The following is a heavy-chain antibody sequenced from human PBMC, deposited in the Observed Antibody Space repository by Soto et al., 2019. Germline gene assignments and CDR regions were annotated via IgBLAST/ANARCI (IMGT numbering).Heavy chain of an antibody. CDR2: ISGSGGST. Sequence: PGGSLRLSCAASGFTFSSYAMSWVRQAPGKGLEWVSAISGSGGSTYYADSVKGRFTISRDNSKNTLYLQMNSLRAEDTAVYYCAKDQVLVRYFDWHLDYWGQGTLVTVSS. V-gene: IGHV3-23*01. CDR1: GFTFSSYA. D-gene: IGHD3-9*01. CDR3: AKDQVLVRYFDWHLDY. J-gene: IGHJ4*02.